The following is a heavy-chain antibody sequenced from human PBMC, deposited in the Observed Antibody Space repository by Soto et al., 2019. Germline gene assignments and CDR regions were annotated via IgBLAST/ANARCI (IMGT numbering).Heavy chain of an antibody. V-gene: IGHV1-69*06. J-gene: IGHJ1*01. Sequence: QVQVVQSGAEVKKPGSSVKISCKASGRIFSSFPTSWVRQVPGQGLEWMGGVISASGSVTYAPKFQGRVTITAVNSAGIGYMELTSLTSEDTAIYYCARVGSRDAYDYVLDHWGPGTMVTVSS. CDR2: VISASGSV. CDR1: GRIFSSFP. D-gene: IGHD3-10*02. CDR3: ARVGSRDAYDYVLDH.